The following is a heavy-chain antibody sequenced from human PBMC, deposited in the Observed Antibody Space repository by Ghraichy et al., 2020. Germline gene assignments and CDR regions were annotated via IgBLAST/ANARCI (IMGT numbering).Heavy chain of an antibody. CDR1: GFNSGTFA. CDR2: ISSSGLRT. CDR3: AKQKGLLRENYAFDY. V-gene: IGHV3-23*01. J-gene: IGHJ4*02. Sequence: LSLTCAASGFNSGTFAMSWVRQAPGKGLELVSGISSSGLRTYYADSVKGRFTISRDSSKNTLFLQMNGLRAGDTALYYCAKQKGLLRENYAFDYWGPGTLVTVS. D-gene: IGHD1-7*01.